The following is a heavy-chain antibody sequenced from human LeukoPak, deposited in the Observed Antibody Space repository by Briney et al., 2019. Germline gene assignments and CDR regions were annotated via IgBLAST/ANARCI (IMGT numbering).Heavy chain of an antibody. CDR1: GFTFSSYA. Sequence: GGSLRLSCAASGFTFSSYAMSWVRQAPGKGLEWVSAISGSGGSTYYADSVKGRFTISRDKSKNTLYLQMNSLRAEDTALYYCARDKSSGYYYFDYWGQGTLVTVSS. CDR3: ARDKSSGYYYFDY. CDR2: ISGSGGST. V-gene: IGHV3-23*01. D-gene: IGHD3-22*01. J-gene: IGHJ4*02.